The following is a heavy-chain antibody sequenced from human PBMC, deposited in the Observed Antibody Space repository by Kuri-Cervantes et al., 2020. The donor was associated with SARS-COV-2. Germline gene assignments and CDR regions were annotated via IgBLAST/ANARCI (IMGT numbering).Heavy chain of an antibody. D-gene: IGHD2-2*01. CDR2: IIPIFGTA. CDR3: ARDDCSSTSCYGSRRAAMDV. CDR1: GGTFSSYT. V-gene: IGHV1-69*06. Sequence: SVKVSCKASGGTFSSYTISWVRQAPGQGLEWMGGIIPIFGTANYAQRFQGRVTITADKSTGTAYMELSSLRSEDTAVYYCARDDCSSTSCYGSRRAAMDVWGKGTTVTVSS. J-gene: IGHJ6*03.